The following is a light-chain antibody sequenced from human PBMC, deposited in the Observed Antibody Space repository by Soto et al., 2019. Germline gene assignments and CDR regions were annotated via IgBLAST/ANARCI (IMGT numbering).Light chain of an antibody. CDR1: QTVSRN. Sequence: ELVMTQSPATLSVSPGEGATLSCRASQTVSRNLAWYKQVPGQAPRLLIYGASTRATGVPARFSGSGSGTEFTLPISRLQSEDFAVYYCQQYNNWPRTFGQGTKVEVK. V-gene: IGKV3-15*01. J-gene: IGKJ1*01. CDR2: GAS. CDR3: QQYNNWPRT.